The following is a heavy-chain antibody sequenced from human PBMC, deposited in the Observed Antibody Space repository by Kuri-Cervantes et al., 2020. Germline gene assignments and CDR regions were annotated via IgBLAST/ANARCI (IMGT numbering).Heavy chain of an antibody. D-gene: IGHD5-12*01. CDR1: GFTFSSYA. V-gene: IGHV3-23*01. J-gene: IGHJ4*02. CDR3: ARDQVPYSGYDSPFDY. CDR2: ISGSGGST. Sequence: GGSLRLSCAASGFTFSSYAMHWVRQAPGKGLEWVSAISGSGGSTYYADSVKGRFTISRDNSKNTLYLQMNSLRAEDTAVYYCARDQVPYSGYDSPFDYWGQGTLVTVSS.